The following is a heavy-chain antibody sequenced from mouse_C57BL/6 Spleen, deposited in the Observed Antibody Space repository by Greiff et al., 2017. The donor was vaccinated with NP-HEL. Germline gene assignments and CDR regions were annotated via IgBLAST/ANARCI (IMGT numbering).Heavy chain of an antibody. CDR1: GFTFSSYA. D-gene: IGHD4-1*01. J-gene: IGHJ1*03. Sequence: EVKVEESGGGLVKPGGSLTLSCAASGFTFSSYAMSWVRQTPEKRLEWVATISDGGSYTYYPANVKGRFTIARDNAKNNLYLQMSHLKSEDTAMYYCARVRLTGTYWYFEGWGTGTTVTVAT. CDR2: ISDGGSYT. V-gene: IGHV5-4*03. CDR3: ARVRLTGTYWYFEG.